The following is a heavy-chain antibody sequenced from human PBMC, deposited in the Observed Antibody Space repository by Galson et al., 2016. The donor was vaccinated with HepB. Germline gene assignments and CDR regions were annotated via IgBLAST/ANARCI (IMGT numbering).Heavy chain of an antibody. CDR1: GFSFSSYS. V-gene: IGHV3-21*01. CDR3: ARGIIPRDCSRVGCPKRYYFDY. D-gene: IGHD2-21*01. CDR2: ISSSGRYI. J-gene: IGHJ4*02. Sequence: SLRLSCAVSGFSFSSYSVSWVRQAPGKGLEWVSSISSSGRYIYYADSVKGRFTISRDNAQNSLYLQMNSLRVEDTAVYYCARGIIPRDCSRVGCPKRYYFDYWGQGTLVTVSS.